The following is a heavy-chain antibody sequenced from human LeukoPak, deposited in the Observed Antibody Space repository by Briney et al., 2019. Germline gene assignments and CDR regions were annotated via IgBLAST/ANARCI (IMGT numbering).Heavy chain of an antibody. V-gene: IGHV3-7*01. CDR3: ASSNNFNY. CDR1: GFAFSDQW. D-gene: IGHD1-20*01. CDR2: IKHDGSEE. Sequence: GGSLRLSCAASGFAFSDQWMNWVRQAPGQGLEWVANIKHDGSEEYYADSVKGRFAISRENAKSSLSLQMYTMRAEDTAIYYCASSNNFNYWGQGTLVIVSS. J-gene: IGHJ4*02.